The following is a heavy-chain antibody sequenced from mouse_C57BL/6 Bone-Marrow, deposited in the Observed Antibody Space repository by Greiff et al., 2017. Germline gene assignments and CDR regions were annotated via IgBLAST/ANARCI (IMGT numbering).Heavy chain of an antibody. Sequence: QVQLQQPGAELVRPGTSVKLSCKAFGYTFPSYWMPWVKQRPGQGLEWMGVFDPSDSYTNYNQKFKGRATLTVDTSSSRAYMQLSSLTSEDSAVYYCARYVVAIYWYFDVWGTGTTVTVSS. V-gene: IGHV1-59*01. CDR2: FDPSDSYT. J-gene: IGHJ1*03. D-gene: IGHD1-1*01. CDR1: GYTFPSYW. CDR3: ARYVVAIYWYFDV.